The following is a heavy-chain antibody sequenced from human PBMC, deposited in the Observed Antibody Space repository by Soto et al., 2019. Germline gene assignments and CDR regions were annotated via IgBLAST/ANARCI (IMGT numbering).Heavy chain of an antibody. CDR2: IWYDGSNK. D-gene: IGHD5-18*01. J-gene: IGHJ6*02. Sequence: QVQLVESGGGMVQPGRSLRLSCAASGFTFSSYGMHWVRQAPGKGLEWVAVIWYDGSNKYYADSVKGRFTISRDNSKNTLYLQMNSLRAEDTAVYYCARDPNTAMAMHGMDVWGQGTTVTVSS. CDR1: GFTFSSYG. V-gene: IGHV3-33*01. CDR3: ARDPNTAMAMHGMDV.